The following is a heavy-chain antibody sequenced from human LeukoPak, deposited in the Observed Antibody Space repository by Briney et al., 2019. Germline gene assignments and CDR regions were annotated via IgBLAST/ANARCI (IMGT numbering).Heavy chain of an antibody. V-gene: IGHV4-59*08. CDR3: ARHRPPNYWYFDL. J-gene: IGHJ2*01. CDR1: GGSISSYY. Sequence: SETLSLTCTVSGGSISSYYWSWIRQPPGKGLEWIGYIYYSGSTNYNPSLKSRVAISVDTSKNQFSLKLSSVTAADTAVYYCARHRPPNYWYFDLWGRGTLVTVSS. CDR2: IYYSGST.